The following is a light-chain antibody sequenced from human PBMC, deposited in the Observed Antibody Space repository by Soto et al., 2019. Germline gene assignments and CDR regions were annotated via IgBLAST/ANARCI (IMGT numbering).Light chain of an antibody. CDR1: QDISKY. V-gene: IGKV1-33*01. CDR2: DAS. J-gene: IGKJ4*01. CDR3: QQYDSRLYTLI. Sequence: DIQMTQSPSSLSASVGDRVTITCLASQDISKYLNWYQQKSGKPPKLRINDASNLEPGVPSRFSGSGSGTVFALTISSLQPEDIATYYCQQYDSRLYTLIFGGGTTVEIK.